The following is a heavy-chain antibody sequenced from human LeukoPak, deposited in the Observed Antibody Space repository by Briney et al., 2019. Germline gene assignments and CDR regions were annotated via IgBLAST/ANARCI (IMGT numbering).Heavy chain of an antibody. J-gene: IGHJ4*02. CDR2: INPNSGGT. V-gene: IGHV1-2*02. Sequence: ASVKVSCKASGYTFTGYYMHWVRQAPGQGLEWMGWINPNSGGTNYAQKFQGRVTMTRDTSISTAYMELSRLRSDDTAVYYCAREGYCTNGVCSLGASGYWGQGTLVTVSS. CDR3: AREGYCTNGVCSLGASGY. CDR1: GYTFTGYY. D-gene: IGHD2-8*01.